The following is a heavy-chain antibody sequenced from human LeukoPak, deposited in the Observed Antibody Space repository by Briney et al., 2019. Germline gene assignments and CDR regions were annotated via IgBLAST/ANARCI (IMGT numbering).Heavy chain of an antibody. J-gene: IGHJ6*03. V-gene: IGHV3-30*04. Sequence: GRSLRLSCAASGFTFSSYAMHWVRQAPGKGLEWVAVISYDGSNKYYADSVKGRFTISRDNAKNSLYLQMNSLRAEDTAVYYCASGAAGTRRAGYYYYMDVWGKGTTVTISS. D-gene: IGHD6-13*01. CDR1: GFTFSSYA. CDR3: ASGAAGTRRAGYYYYMDV. CDR2: ISYDGSNK.